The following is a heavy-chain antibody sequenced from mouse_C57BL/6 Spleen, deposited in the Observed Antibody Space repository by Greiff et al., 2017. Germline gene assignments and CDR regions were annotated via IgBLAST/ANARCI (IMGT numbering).Heavy chain of an antibody. CDR1: GYAFSSYW. CDR2: IYPGDGDT. D-gene: IGHD1-1*01. V-gene: IGHV1-80*01. CDR3: AREGAYYYGSLAY. Sequence: VMLVESGAELVKPGASVKISCKASGYAFSSYWMNWVKQRPGKGLEWIGQIYPGDGDTNYNGKFKGKATLTADKSSSTAYMQLSSLTSEDSAVYFCAREGAYYYGSLAYWGQGTLVTVSA. J-gene: IGHJ3*01.